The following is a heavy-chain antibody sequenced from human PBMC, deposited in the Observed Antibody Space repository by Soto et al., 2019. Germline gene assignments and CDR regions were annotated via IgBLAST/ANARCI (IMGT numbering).Heavy chain of an antibody. Sequence: QVQLVESGGGVVQPGRSLRLSCAASGFIFSDHTMHWVRQAPGKGPEWVASLWHAGSNKWYGDSVKGRLTISRDNSTKTLYLQMDGLRVEDTAVYYCTREGVVEVGGVFDFWGQGIPVTVSP. CDR3: TREGVVEVGGVFDF. V-gene: IGHV3-33*01. D-gene: IGHD1-1*01. CDR1: GFIFSDHT. J-gene: IGHJ4*02. CDR2: LWHAGSNK.